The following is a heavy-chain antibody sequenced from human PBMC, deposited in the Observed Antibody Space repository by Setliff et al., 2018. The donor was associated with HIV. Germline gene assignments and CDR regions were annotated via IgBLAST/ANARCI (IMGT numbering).Heavy chain of an antibody. V-gene: IGHV4-4*07. D-gene: IGHD3-9*01. J-gene: IGHJ6*03. CDR2: IYSSGST. CDR3: ARAFSRRYFDVLTGSLTPYYMDV. Sequence: SETLSLTCTVSGSSISSYYWNWIRQPAGRGLECIGRIYSSGSTNYNPSLQSRVTMSVDTSKNQFSLRLSSVTAADTAVYYVARAFSRRYFDVLTGSLTPYYMDVWGKGTTVTVSS. CDR1: GSSISSYY.